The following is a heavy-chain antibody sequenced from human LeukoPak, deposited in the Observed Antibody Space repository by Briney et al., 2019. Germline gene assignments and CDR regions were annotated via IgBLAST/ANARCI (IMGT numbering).Heavy chain of an antibody. J-gene: IGHJ4*02. V-gene: IGHV1-18*01. CDR2: ISTDNGDT. D-gene: IGHD3-16*01. Sequence: GGSLRLSCAASGFTFSSYAMSWVRQAPGQGLEWMGWISTDNGDTNYAQKLQGRVTMTTDTSTSTAYMELRSLRSDDTAVYYCAREGLGELTLDCWGQGTLVTVSS. CDR3: AREGLGELTLDC. CDR1: GFTFSSYA.